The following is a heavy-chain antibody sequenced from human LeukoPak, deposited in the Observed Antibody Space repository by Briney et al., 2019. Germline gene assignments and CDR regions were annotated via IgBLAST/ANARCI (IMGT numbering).Heavy chain of an antibody. V-gene: IGHV3-7*01. Sequence: PGGSLRLSCAASGFTFSSFWMGWVRQTPGKRLEWVANMNIDGSEKYYADSVKGRFSISRDNAKNTLYLQMNSLRAEDTAVYYCARRVVVPAAPYYFDYWGQGTLVTVSS. CDR3: ARRVVVPAAPYYFDY. D-gene: IGHD2-2*01. CDR1: GFTFSSFW. CDR2: MNIDGSEK. J-gene: IGHJ4*02.